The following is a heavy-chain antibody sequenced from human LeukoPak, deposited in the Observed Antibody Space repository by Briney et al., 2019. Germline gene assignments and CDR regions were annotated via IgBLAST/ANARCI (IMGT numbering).Heavy chain of an antibody. Sequence: NPSETLSLTCTVSGGSISSYYWSWIRQPPGKGLEWIGYIYYSGSTNYNPSLKSRVTISVDTSKNQFSLKLSSVTAADTAVYYCARVLSGYCSGGSCSSYYYYYMDVWGKGTTVTISS. V-gene: IGHV4-59*01. CDR1: GGSISSYY. D-gene: IGHD2-15*01. CDR3: ARVLSGYCSGGSCSSYYYYYMDV. J-gene: IGHJ6*03. CDR2: IYYSGST.